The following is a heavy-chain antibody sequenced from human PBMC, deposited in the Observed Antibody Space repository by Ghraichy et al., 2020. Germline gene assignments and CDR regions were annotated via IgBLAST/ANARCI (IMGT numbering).Heavy chain of an antibody. J-gene: IGHJ4*02. D-gene: IGHD3-9*01. V-gene: IGHV4-34*01. CDR1: GVSLSGYY. CDR3: ARGEYYDVLTGVKYYFDY. CDR2: INDNGST. Sequence: SETLSLTCAVYGVSLSGYYWSWIRQPPGKGQEWIGEINDNGSTNYNPSLKSRVTISIDTSKNQFSLKLSYVTAADTAVYYCARGEYYDVLTGVKYYFDYWGQGTLFIVSS.